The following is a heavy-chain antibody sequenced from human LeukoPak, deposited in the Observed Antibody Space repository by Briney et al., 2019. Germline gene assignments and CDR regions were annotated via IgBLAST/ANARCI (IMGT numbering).Heavy chain of an antibody. J-gene: IGHJ4*02. CDR2: ISSDSFYT. Sequence: GGSLRLSCAASGFTFSDYSMNWVRQAPGKGLEWVSSISSDSFYTSYGDSVKGRFTISRDNTTNSLYLQMNSLRAEDMALYYCARQPIVGPTSFDYWGQGTLVTVSS. V-gene: IGHV3-21*01. CDR1: GFTFSDYS. CDR3: ARQPIVGPTSFDY. D-gene: IGHD1-26*01.